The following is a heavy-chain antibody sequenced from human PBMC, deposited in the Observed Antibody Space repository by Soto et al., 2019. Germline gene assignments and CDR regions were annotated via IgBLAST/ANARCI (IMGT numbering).Heavy chain of an antibody. CDR2: ISSSSHYI. CDR1: GFLFRGST. Sequence: GVSLSLSFLASGFLFRGSTMNWVRPAPGKGLNWVSSISSSSHYIYYADSLKGRFTTSRDNAKNSLFLQMNSLRAEDTAVYYCARDLGEVSALWGQGTLVTVS. V-gene: IGHV3-21*01. D-gene: IGHD3-10*01. J-gene: IGHJ4*02. CDR3: ARDLGEVSAL.